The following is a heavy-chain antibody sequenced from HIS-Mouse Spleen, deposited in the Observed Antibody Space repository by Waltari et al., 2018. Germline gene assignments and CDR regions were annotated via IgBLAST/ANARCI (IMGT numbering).Heavy chain of an antibody. V-gene: IGHV3-9*01. CDR1: GFTFDDYA. D-gene: IGHD6-6*01. J-gene: IGHJ4*02. CDR2: ISWNSGSI. Sequence: EVQLVESGGGLVQPGRSLRLSCAASGFTFDDYAMHWVRQAPGKGLEWVSGISWNSGSIGSADSVNGRFTISRDNAKNSLYLQMNSLRAEDTALYYCVKDMRYSSSYFDYWGQGTLVTVSS. CDR3: VKDMRYSSSYFDY.